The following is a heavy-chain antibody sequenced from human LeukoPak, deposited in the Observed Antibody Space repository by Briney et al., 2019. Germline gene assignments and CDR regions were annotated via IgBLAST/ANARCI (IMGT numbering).Heavy chain of an antibody. D-gene: IGHD1-1*01. CDR1: GFTFSSYW. Sequence: GGSLRLSCAASGFTFSSYWMTWVRPLPGKGLEWVANIKKDGSEKSYVDSVKGRFSISRDNSENSVYLQMNSLRPEDTAVYYCARVGYNYGMTGYYYYMDVWGKGTTVTVSS. J-gene: IGHJ6*03. CDR2: IKKDGSEK. CDR3: ARVGYNYGMTGYYYYMDV. V-gene: IGHV3-7*01.